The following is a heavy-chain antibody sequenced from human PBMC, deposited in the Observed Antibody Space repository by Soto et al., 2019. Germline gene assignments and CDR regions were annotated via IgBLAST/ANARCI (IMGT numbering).Heavy chain of an antibody. CDR3: ARTYGTGSLNWFDP. V-gene: IGHV3-48*04. D-gene: IGHD3-10*01. J-gene: IGHJ5*02. CDR2: ISSGSGNI. CDR1: GFIFSSYD. Sequence: EVQLVESGGGLVQPGGSLRLSCAASGFIFSSYDMNWVRQAPGKGLEWVSYISSGSGNILYADSVKGRFTISRDNAKNLLYLQMDSLRAEDTAVYYCARTYGTGSLNWFDPWGQGTLVTVSS.